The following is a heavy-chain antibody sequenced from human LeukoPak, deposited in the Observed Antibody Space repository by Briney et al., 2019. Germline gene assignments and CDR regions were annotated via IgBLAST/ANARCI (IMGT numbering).Heavy chain of an antibody. CDR1: GGSISSYY. CDR3: AGEFYYYDSSGFDY. CDR2: IYTSGST. Sequence: SETLSLTRTVSGGSISSYYWSWIRQPAGKGLEWIGRIYTSGSTNYNPSLKSRVTMSVDTSKNQFSLKLSSVTAADTAVYYCAGEFYYYDSSGFDYWGQGTLVTVSS. V-gene: IGHV4-4*07. D-gene: IGHD3-22*01. J-gene: IGHJ4*02.